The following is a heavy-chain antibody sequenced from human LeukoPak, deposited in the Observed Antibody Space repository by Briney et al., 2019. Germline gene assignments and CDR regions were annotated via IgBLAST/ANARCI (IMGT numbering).Heavy chain of an antibody. CDR2: FDPEDGET. CDR1: GYTLTELS. Sequence: ASVKVSCKVSGYTLTELSMHWVRQAPGKGLEWMGGFDPEDGETIYAQKFQGRVTMTEDTSTDTAYMELSSLRSEDTAVYYCATNILTPDALDYWGQGTLVTVSS. D-gene: IGHD3-9*01. CDR3: ATNILTPDALDY. V-gene: IGHV1-24*01. J-gene: IGHJ4*02.